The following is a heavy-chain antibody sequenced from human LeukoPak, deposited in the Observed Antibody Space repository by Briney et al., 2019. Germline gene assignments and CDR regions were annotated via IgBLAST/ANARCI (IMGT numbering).Heavy chain of an antibody. CDR2: IYPGDYDT. D-gene: IGHD3-22*01. Sequence: GESLKISCKGSGYSFTSYWIGWVRQMPGKGLEWMGIIYPGDYDTRYSPSFQGQVTISADKSISTAYLQWSSLKASGTAMYYCARTDYDSSGYYPYWGQGTLVTVSS. CDR3: ARTDYDSSGYYPY. J-gene: IGHJ4*02. V-gene: IGHV5-51*01. CDR1: GYSFTSYW.